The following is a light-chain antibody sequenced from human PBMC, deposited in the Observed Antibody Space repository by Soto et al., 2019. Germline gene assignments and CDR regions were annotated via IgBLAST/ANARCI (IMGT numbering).Light chain of an antibody. J-gene: IGLJ2*01. CDR1: SSDVGGYNY. V-gene: IGLV2-8*01. Sequence: QCALTQPPSASGSPGQSVTISCTGTSSDVGGYNYVSWYQQHPGKAPKLMIYEVSKRPSGVPDRFSGSKSGNTASLTVSGLQAEDEADYYCSSYGGSNNYVVFGGGTKLTVL. CDR3: SSYGGSNNYVV. CDR2: EVS.